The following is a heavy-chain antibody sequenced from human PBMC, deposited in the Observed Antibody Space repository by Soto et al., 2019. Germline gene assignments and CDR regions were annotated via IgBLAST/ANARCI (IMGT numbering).Heavy chain of an antibody. V-gene: IGHV3-33*06. J-gene: IGHJ4*02. CDR3: AKDRGGGAVVPDY. Sequence: QVQLVESGGGVVQPGRSLRLSCAASGFSFTTYGMHWVRQAPGEGLEWVAVIWYDGSNKYYADSVKGRFTISRDTSKKKLYLKMNSLRAEDTGVYYCAKDRGGGAVVPDYWGQGTLVTVSS. CDR1: GFSFTTYG. CDR2: IWYDGSNK. D-gene: IGHD2-21*01.